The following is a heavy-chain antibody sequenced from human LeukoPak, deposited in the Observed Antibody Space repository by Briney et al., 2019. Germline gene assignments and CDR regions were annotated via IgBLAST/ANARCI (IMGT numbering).Heavy chain of an antibody. V-gene: IGHV3-23*01. Sequence: PGGSLRLSFAASGFTFSSYGMSWVRQAPGKGREWVPAIRGSGGSTYYADSVKGRFTISRDNSRNTLSLQMNSLRAEDTAVYYCAKVSVWLGSGAFDIWGQGTMVTVSS. CDR2: IRGSGGST. J-gene: IGHJ3*02. CDR1: GFTFSSYG. CDR3: AKVSVWLGSGAFDI. D-gene: IGHD3-16*01.